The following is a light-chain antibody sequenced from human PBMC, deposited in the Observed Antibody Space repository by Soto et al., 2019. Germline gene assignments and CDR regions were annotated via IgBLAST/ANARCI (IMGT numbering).Light chain of an antibody. J-gene: IGKJ1*01. Sequence: EIVMTQSPATLSLSPGERATLSCRASQSILSNLAWYQHKPGQPPRLLIYGASTRATGIPARFSGSGSGTEFTLTISSLQSEDFAVYYCQHYYNWPRTFGQGTKVEI. CDR2: GAS. CDR3: QHYYNWPRT. CDR1: QSILSN. V-gene: IGKV3-15*01.